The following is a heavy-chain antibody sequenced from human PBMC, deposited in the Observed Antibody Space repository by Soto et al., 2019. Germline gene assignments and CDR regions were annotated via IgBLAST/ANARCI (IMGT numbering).Heavy chain of an antibody. J-gene: IGHJ5*02. D-gene: IGHD2-2*01. CDR2: IYYSGRT. CDR3: ARGYCSSTTCYIWDNWFDP. V-gene: IGHV4-59*01. CDR1: GGSISRYY. Sequence: QVQLQESGPGLVKPSETLSLTCTVSGGSISRYYWSWIQQPPGKGLEWIGYIYYSGRTNYNPSLKSRVTISVDTPKNQFSLKLSSVTAADTAVYYCARGYCSSTTCYIWDNWFDPWGQGTLVTVSS.